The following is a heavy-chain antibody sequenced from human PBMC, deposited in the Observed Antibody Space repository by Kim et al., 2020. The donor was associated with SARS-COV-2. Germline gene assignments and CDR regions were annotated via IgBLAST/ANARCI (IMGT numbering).Heavy chain of an antibody. J-gene: IGHJ3*01. D-gene: IGHD3-22*01. CDR1: GFTFSSYA. CDR3: AKDKTYYYDSSGYISPHDAFDL. CDR2: ISGSGGST. Sequence: GGSLRLSCAASGFTFSSYAMSWVRQAPGKGLEWVSAISGSGGSTYYADSVKGRFTISRDNSKNTLYLQMNSLRAEDTAVYYCAKDKTYYYDSSGYISPHDAFDLWGQGTMVTVSS. V-gene: IGHV3-23*01.